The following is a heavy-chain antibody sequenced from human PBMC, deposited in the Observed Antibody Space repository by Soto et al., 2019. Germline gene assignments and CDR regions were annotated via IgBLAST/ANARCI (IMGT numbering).Heavy chain of an antibody. CDR2: ISWNSGSI. CDR1: GFTFDDYA. V-gene: IGHV3-9*01. Sequence: VQLVESGGGLVQPGRSLRLSCAASGFTFDDYAMHWVRQAPGKGLEWVSGISWNSGSIGYADSVKGRFTISRDNAKNSLYLQMNSLRAEDTALYYCAKGTCSGGSCYNYYYYYMDVWGKGTTVTVSS. D-gene: IGHD2-15*01. CDR3: AKGTCSGGSCYNYYYYYMDV. J-gene: IGHJ6*03.